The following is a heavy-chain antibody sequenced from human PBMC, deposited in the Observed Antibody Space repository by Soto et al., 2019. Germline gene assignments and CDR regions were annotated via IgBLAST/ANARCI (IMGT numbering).Heavy chain of an antibody. V-gene: IGHV3-23*01. D-gene: IGHD3-3*01. CDR3: AKPLWGGSKDHY. CDR2: VSNGGDTT. J-gene: IGHJ4*02. Sequence: GGSLRLSCAASGFTFSNFALSWVRQAPGKGLEWVSAVSNGGDTTFYADSVKGRFTISRDNSKNALYLQMNNLRAEDTAIYYCAKPLWGGSKDHYWGQGTLVTVSS. CDR1: GFTFSNFA.